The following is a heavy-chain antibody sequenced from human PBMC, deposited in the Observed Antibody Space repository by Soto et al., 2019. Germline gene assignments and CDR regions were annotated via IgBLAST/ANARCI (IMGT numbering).Heavy chain of an antibody. J-gene: IGHJ4*02. V-gene: IGHV3-23*01. CDR2: ISGSGGST. D-gene: IGHD6-19*01. CDR3: ANVHLAVSLSYFDY. Sequence: GGSLRLSCAASGFTFSSYAMSWVRQAPGKGLEWVSAISGSGGSTYYADSVKGRLTISRDNSKNMLYLQMNRLRSEDTAVYYCANVHLAVSLSYFDYWGQGTLVTVSS. CDR1: GFTFSSYA.